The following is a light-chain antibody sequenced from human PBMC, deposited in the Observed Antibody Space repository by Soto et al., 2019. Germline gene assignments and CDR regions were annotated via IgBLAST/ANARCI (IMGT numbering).Light chain of an antibody. J-gene: IGLJ1*01. V-gene: IGLV2-23*01. CDR2: EGI. Sequence: QSALTQPASVSGSPGQSITISCTGTSSTVGGFNVVSWYQQHPGKAPKVTIYEGIKRPSGVSNRFPGSNSGSTASLTISGLQAEDEADYYCCSYVGATTYVFGTGTKVTVL. CDR1: SSTVGGFNV. CDR3: CSYVGATTYV.